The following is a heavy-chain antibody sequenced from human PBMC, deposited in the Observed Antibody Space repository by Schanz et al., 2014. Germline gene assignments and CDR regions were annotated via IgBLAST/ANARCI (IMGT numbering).Heavy chain of an antibody. Sequence: PGGSLRLSCAASGFTFSDHYMAWIRQAPGKGLEWVSIISNTGTFIYYADSVRGRFVISRDNAKSSLFLQMKGLRAEDTAVYYCVRDAYLQIRGTGFDSWGPGNLVTVSS. D-gene: IGHD1-1*01. CDR1: GFTFSDHY. CDR3: VRDAYLQIRGTGFDS. J-gene: IGHJ4*02. CDR2: ISNTGTFI. V-gene: IGHV3-11*01.